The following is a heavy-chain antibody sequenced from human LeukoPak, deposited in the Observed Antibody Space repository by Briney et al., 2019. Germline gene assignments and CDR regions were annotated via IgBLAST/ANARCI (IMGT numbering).Heavy chain of an antibody. D-gene: IGHD1-1*01. CDR3: ARDSSNSIDY. CDR1: GYTFTNFY. Sequence: GASVKVSCKASGYTFTNFYIHWVRQAPGQGLEWMGIIHPSGGTTSYAQKFQGRVTLTRDTSTSTVYMGVNSLRSEDTAVYYCARDSSNSIDYWGQGTLVFVSS. J-gene: IGHJ4*02. V-gene: IGHV1-46*01. CDR2: IHPSGGTT.